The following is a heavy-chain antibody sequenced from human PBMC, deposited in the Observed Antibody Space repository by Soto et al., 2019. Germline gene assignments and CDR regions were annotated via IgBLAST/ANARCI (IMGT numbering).Heavy chain of an antibody. J-gene: IGHJ4*02. CDR2: IKSKTDGLTT. CDR1: GFTFSDSW. D-gene: IGHD3-16*01. CDR3: TNPPYDYVWG. V-gene: IGHV3-15*01. Sequence: GGSLRLSCGASGFTFSDSWMNWGRQAPGKGLEWVVRIKSKTDGLTTDYAAPVKGRFTISRDDSKNTLYLQMNSLKTEDTAVYYCTNPPYDYVWGWGQGTLVTVSS.